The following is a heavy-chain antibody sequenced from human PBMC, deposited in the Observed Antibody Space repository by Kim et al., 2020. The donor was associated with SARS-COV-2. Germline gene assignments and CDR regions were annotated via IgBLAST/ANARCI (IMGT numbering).Heavy chain of an antibody. J-gene: IGHJ6*02. D-gene: IGHD3-16*01. CDR1: GGSISSYY. CDR3: ARESMGDYYYGMDV. CDR2: IYYSGST. V-gene: IGHV4-59*01. Sequence: SETLSLTCTVSGGSISSYYWSWIRQPPGKGLEWIGYIYYSGSTNYNPSLKSLVTISVDTSKNQFSLKLSSVTAADTAVYYCARESMGDYYYGMDVWGQGTTVTVSS.